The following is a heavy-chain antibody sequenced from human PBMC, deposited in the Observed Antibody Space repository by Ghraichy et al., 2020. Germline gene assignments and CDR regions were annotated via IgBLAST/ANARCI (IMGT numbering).Heavy chain of an antibody. CDR2: ISSSSSYI. J-gene: IGHJ6*03. CDR1: GFTFSSYS. CDR3: ARERGVLRFLEWLSDYYYYMDV. D-gene: IGHD3-3*01. Sequence: GESLNISCAASGFTFSSYSMNWVRQAPGKGLEWVSSISSSSSYIYYADSVKGRFTISRDNAKNSLYLQMNSLRAEDTAVYYCARERGVLRFLEWLSDYYYYMDVWGQGTTVTVSS. V-gene: IGHV3-21*01.